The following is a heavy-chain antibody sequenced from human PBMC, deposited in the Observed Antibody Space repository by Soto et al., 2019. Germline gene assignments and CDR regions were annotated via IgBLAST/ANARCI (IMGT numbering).Heavy chain of an antibody. CDR3: ERCFEDNFLRRQACYNYYGPAC. J-gene: IGHJ6*02. D-gene: IGHD1-1*01. V-gene: IGHV1-69*01. CDR2: IIPIFGTA. CDR1: VGPFSRYA. Sequence: CSFQVSCTASVGPFSRYAISWVRQAPGQGLGWMGGIIPIFGTANYAQKFQGRVTITADESTSTAYMELSSLRSEDTAVYYCERCFEDNFLRRQACYNYYGPACRGQGHRVTV.